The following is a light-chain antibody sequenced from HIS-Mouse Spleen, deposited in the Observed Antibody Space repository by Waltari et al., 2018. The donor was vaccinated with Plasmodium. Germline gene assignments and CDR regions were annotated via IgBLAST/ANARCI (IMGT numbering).Light chain of an antibody. CDR2: KDS. Sequence: SYELTQPSSVSVSPGQTARITRSGDVLAKQYARWFQQKPGQAPARVIYKDSERPSGIPWRFSGSSSGTTVTLTISGAQVEDEADYYCYSAADNNLVFGGGTKLTVL. V-gene: IGLV3-27*01. CDR3: YSAADNNLV. CDR1: VLAKQY. J-gene: IGLJ3*02.